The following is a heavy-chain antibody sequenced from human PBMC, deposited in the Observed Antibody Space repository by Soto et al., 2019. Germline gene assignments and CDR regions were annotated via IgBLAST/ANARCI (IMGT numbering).Heavy chain of an antibody. D-gene: IGHD2-2*01. CDR3: ARVPDR. J-gene: IGHJ5*02. CDR2: IYHSGST. CDR1: GGSISSGGYS. V-gene: IGHV4-30-2*01. Sequence: PSETLSLTCAVSGGSISSGGYSWSWIRQPPGKGLEWIGYIYHSGSTYYNPSLKSRVTISVDRSKNQFSLKLSSVTAAVTAVYYCARVPDRWGQGTLVTVSS.